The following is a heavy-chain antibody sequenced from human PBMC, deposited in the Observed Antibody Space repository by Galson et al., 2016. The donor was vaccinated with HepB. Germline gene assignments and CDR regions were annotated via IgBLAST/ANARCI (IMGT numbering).Heavy chain of an antibody. V-gene: IGHV5-51*01. J-gene: IGHJ4*02. CDR1: GYRFSSYY. Sequence: QSGAEVKEPGESLKISCKGSGYRFSSYYIAWVRQMPGKGLEWMGIIYPGDSDTRYSPSFHGQVTISAHKSITTAYPQWSSLKASDTAIYYCARSFQAFYLDYWGQGALVTVSS. CDR3: ARSFQAFYLDY. CDR2: IYPGDSDT.